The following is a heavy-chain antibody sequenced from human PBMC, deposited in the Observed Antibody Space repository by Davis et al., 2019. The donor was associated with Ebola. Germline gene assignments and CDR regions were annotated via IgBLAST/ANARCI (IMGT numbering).Heavy chain of an antibody. D-gene: IGHD2/OR15-2a*01. CDR2: ISYDGSNK. V-gene: IGHV3-30*03. Sequence: GGSLRLSCAASGFTFSSYGMHWVRQAPGKGLEWVAVISYDGSNKHYADSVKGRFTISRDNSKNTLYLQMNSLRAEDTAVYYCARRIDYWGQGTLVTVSS. J-gene: IGHJ4*02. CDR3: ARRIDY. CDR1: GFTFSSYG.